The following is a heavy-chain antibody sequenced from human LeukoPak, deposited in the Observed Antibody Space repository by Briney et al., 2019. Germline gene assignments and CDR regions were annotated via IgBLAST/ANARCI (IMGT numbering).Heavy chain of an antibody. CDR1: GGTFSSYA. D-gene: IGHD6-19*01. Sequence: ASVKDSCKASGGTFSSYAISWVRQAPGQGLEWMGRIIPILGIANYAQKFQGRVTITADKSTSTAYMELSSLRSEDTAVYYCARDDSGWSHFDYWGQATLVNVSS. CDR2: IIPILGIA. V-gene: IGHV1-69*04. CDR3: ARDDSGWSHFDY. J-gene: IGHJ4*02.